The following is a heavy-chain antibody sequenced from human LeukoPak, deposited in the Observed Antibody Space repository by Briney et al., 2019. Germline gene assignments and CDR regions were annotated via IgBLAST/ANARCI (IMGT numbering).Heavy chain of an antibody. Sequence: SINHNPSLNRRVTISVDTSKHQFSLKLSSVTAAATAVYYCARIVVPAAMGRRMTYYYYGMDVWGQGTTVTVSS. D-gene: IGHD2-2*01. CDR3: ARIVVPAAMGRRMTYYYYGMDV. J-gene: IGHJ6*02. V-gene: IGHV4-34*13. CDR2: SI.